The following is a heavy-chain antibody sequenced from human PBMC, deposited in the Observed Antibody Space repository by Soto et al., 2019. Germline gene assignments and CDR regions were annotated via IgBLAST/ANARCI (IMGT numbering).Heavy chain of an antibody. J-gene: IGHJ5*02. D-gene: IGHD6-13*01. CDR3: ARGCIAAAGTSWFDP. CDR1: GGSFSGYY. CDR2: INHSGST. Sequence: LSLTCAVYGGSFSGYYWSWIRQPPGKGLEWIGEINHSGSTNYNPSLKSRVTISVDTSKNQFSLKLSSVTAADTAVYYCARGCIAAAGTSWFDPWGQGTLVTVSS. V-gene: IGHV4-34*01.